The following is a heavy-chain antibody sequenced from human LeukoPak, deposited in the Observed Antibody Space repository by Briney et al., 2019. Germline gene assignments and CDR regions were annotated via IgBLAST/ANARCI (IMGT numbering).Heavy chain of an antibody. CDR1: GFTFSNYW. V-gene: IGHV3-7*01. J-gene: IGHJ4*02. CDR3: ARPRYYDFWSVPRGGFGY. Sequence: PGGSLRLSCVVSGFTFSNYWMSWVRQAPGKGLEWVANMKPDGGEKYYVDSVKGRFTISRDNSKNSLFLQMNRLRVEDTAVYYCARPRYYDFWSVPRGGFGYWGQGTLVTVSS. D-gene: IGHD3-3*01. CDR2: MKPDGGEK.